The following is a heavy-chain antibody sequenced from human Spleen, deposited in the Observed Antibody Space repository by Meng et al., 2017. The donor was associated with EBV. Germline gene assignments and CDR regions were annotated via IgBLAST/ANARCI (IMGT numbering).Heavy chain of an antibody. V-gene: IGHV1-69*01. J-gene: IGHJ5*02. Sequence: VQLVQSGCEVKTPGSPVKVYCQVSGYTFGYYTISGVRQAPGQGPEWMGGIIPIYGTTSYAQKFQGRVMISADESTTTAYMEMRSLTLDDTAVYYCARESPDRSTDPWGQGTLVTVSS. CDR2: IIPIYGTT. CDR3: ARESPDRSTDP. CDR1: GYTFGYYT.